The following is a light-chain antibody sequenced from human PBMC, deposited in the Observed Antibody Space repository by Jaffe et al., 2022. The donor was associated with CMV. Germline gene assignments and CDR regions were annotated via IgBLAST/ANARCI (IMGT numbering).Light chain of an antibody. CDR2: DVS. V-gene: IGLV2-11*01. CDR3: CSYAGSNTLGV. Sequence: QSALTQPRSVSGSPGQSVTISCTGISSDVGGFNYVSWYRQYPGKAPKLIIFDVSRRPSGVPDRFSGSKSDNTASLTISGLQTEDEADYYCCSYAGSNTLGVFGTGTKVTVL. CDR1: SSDVGGFNY. J-gene: IGLJ1*01.